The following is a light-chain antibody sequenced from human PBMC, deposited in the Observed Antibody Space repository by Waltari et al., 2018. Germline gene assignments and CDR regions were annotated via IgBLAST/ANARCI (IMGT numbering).Light chain of an antibody. CDR3: QHYVNLPVT. Sequence: EIVLTPSPGTLSLSPGESATLSCRASQSVGKSLAWYQQRPGQAPRLLIYYASTRATGTPGRFSGSGFGTDFSLAISSLEPEDFAVYFCQHYVNLPVTFGQGTKVEI. CDR1: QSVGKS. CDR2: YAS. J-gene: IGKJ1*01. V-gene: IGKV3-20*01.